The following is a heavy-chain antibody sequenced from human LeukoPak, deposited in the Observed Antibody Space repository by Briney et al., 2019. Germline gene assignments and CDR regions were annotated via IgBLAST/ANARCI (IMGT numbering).Heavy chain of an antibody. Sequence: GASVKVSCKASTYTFTDYYMHWVRQAPGQGPEWMGWINPNSGGTKYAQKFQGRVTMTRDTSISTAYMELSRLTSDDTAVYYCARGYCSGGSCYHAVDYWGQGTLVTVSS. V-gene: IGHV1-2*02. CDR3: ARGYCSGGSCYHAVDY. D-gene: IGHD2-15*01. J-gene: IGHJ4*02. CDR1: TYTFTDYY. CDR2: INPNSGGT.